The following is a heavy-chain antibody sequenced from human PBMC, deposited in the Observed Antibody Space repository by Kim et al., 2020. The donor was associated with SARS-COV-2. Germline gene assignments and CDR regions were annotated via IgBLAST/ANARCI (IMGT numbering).Heavy chain of an antibody. D-gene: IGHD6-19*01. CDR2: DTP. CDR3: ARGSGWAFDY. J-gene: IGHJ4*02. Sequence: DTPTYTRDLQVRVSITRDPSANTAYMELSSLRSEDTAVYYCARGSGWAFDYWGQGTLVTVAS. V-gene: IGHV1-3*01.